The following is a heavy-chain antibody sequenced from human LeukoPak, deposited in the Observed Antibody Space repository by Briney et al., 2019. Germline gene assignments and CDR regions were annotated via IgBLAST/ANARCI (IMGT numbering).Heavy chain of an antibody. CDR3: ASGSSISSGYYYVVSDAFDI. CDR2: IKQDGSEK. Sequence: GGSLRLSCAASGFTFSSYWMSWVRQAPGKGLEWVANIKQDGSEKYYVDSVKGRFTISRDNAKNSLHLQMNSLRAEDTAMYYCASGSSISSGYYYVVSDAFDIWGQGTMVTVSS. CDR1: GFTFSSYW. V-gene: IGHV3-7*01. J-gene: IGHJ3*02. D-gene: IGHD3-22*01.